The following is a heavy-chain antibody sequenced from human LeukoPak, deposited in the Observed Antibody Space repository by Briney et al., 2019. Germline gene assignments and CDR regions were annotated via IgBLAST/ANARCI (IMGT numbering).Heavy chain of an antibody. CDR3: ASSSGSFPIDY. Sequence: PGGSLRLSCAASGFTFSSHSMNWVRQAPGKGLEWVSYISTSSTTIYYADSVKGRFTISRDNSKNTLYLQMNSLRAEDTAVYYCASSSGSFPIDYWGQGTLVTVSS. CDR2: ISTSSTTI. CDR1: GFTFSSHS. D-gene: IGHD1-26*01. V-gene: IGHV3-48*01. J-gene: IGHJ4*02.